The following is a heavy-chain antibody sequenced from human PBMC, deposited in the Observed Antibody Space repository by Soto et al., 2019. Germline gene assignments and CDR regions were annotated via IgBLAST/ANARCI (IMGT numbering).Heavy chain of an antibody. CDR3: ETGSRGYFSG. J-gene: IGHJ2*01. Sequence: SETLSLTCTVSGVSISSYYWILIRPPPGKGLEWIGYIYFRGTTNYNPSLMSRVTMSADTSKTHFSLNLSSVNAADTAVYHCETGSRGYFSGWGRGTLVPVSS. CDR1: GVSISSYY. D-gene: IGHD2-15*01. V-gene: IGHV4-59*01. CDR2: IYFRGTT.